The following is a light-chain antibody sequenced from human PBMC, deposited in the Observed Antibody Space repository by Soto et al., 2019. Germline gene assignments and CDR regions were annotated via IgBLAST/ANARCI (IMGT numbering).Light chain of an antibody. CDR2: DVS. CDR3: QQYFHYPVT. CDR1: QDINNW. J-gene: IGKJ2*01. V-gene: IGKV1-5*01. Sequence: DVQMTQSPSTLSAFVGARVTITCRATQDINNWLAWYQQKPGKAPRLLIYDVSTLQTGVPSRFTGRGSGTEATLIISSLQPDDVATYYCQQYFHYPVTFGRGTKVDIK.